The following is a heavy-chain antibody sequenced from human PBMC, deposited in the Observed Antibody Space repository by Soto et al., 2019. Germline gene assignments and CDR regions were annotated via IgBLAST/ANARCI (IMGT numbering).Heavy chain of an antibody. V-gene: IGHV3-30*18. J-gene: IGHJ4*02. CDR1: GFTFSSYG. Sequence: QVQLVESGGGVVQPGRSLRLSCAASGFTFSSYGMHWVRQAPGKGLEWVAVISYDGSNKYYADSVKGRFTISRDNSKNTLYLQMNSLRAEDTAVYYCAKGDYDYGDYFDYWGQGTLVTVSS. CDR2: ISYDGSNK. D-gene: IGHD4-17*01. CDR3: AKGDYDYGDYFDY.